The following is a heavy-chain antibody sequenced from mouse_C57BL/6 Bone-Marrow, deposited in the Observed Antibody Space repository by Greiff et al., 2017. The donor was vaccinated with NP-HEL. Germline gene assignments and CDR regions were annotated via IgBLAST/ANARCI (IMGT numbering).Heavy chain of an antibody. Sequence: EVMLVESGGDLVKPGGSLKLSCAASGFTFSSYGMSWVRQTPDKRLEWVATISSGGSYTYYPDSVKGRFTISRDNAKNTLYLQMSSLKSEDTAMYYCARRGTAQATWFASGAKGLWSLSPQ. CDR1: GFTFSSYG. CDR2: ISSGGSYT. J-gene: IGHJ3*01. D-gene: IGHD3-2*02. CDR3: ARRGTAQATWFAS. V-gene: IGHV5-6*02.